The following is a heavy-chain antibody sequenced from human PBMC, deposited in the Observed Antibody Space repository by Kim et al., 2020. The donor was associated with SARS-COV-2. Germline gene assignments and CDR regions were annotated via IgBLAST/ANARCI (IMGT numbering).Heavy chain of an antibody. V-gene: IGHV3-30-3*01. D-gene: IGHD3-22*01. J-gene: IGHJ4*02. CDR3: VRDDDHYDNSNYFDY. CDR1: GFTFSTYA. Sequence: GGSLRLSCAASGFTFSTYAMHWVRQAPGKGLEWVAVISYDEINKYYADSVKGRFTISRDNSKNTLYLQMNSLRAEDTAVYYCVRDDDHYDNSNYFDYWGQGTLVTVSS. CDR2: ISYDEINK.